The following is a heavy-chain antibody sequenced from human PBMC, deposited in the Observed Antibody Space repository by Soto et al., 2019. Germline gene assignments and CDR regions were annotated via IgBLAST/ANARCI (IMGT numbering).Heavy chain of an antibody. D-gene: IGHD3-3*01. Sequence: ASVKVSCKTSGYTFTSYAMHWVRQAPGQRLEWMGWINAGNGNTKYSQKFQGRVTITRDTSASTAYTELSSLRSEDTAVYYCATVRFLEWLLYDWGQGTLVTVSS. CDR3: ATVRFLEWLLYD. CDR2: INAGNGNT. J-gene: IGHJ4*02. CDR1: GYTFTSYA. V-gene: IGHV1-3*01.